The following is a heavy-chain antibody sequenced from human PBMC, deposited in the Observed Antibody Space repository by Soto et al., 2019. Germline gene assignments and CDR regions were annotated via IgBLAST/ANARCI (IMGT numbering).Heavy chain of an antibody. CDR3: ARERGGYSYGYS. V-gene: IGHV1-18*01. J-gene: IGHJ4*02. Sequence: QVQLVQSGAEVQKPGASVRVSCKPSGYTFSDYGISWVRQAPGQGLEWMGWVNIYRGTTNYAQKFQGRVTMTTDTSTTTAYLDLTSLTSDDTAVYYCARERGGYSYGYSWGQGTLVTVSS. D-gene: IGHD5-18*01. CDR2: VNIYRGTT. CDR1: GYTFSDYG.